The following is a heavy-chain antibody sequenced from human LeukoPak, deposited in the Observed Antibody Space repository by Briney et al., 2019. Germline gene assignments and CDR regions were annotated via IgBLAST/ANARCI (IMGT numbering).Heavy chain of an antibody. Sequence: GGSLRLSCAASGFAFSSYAMSWVRQAPGKGLEWVLAISGSGGSTYYADSVKGRFTISRDNSKNTLYLQMNSLGAEDTAVYYCARDLGPYDSSGYGLDYWGQGTLVTVSS. CDR2: ISGSGGST. J-gene: IGHJ4*02. CDR1: GFAFSSYA. CDR3: ARDLGPYDSSGYGLDY. D-gene: IGHD3-22*01. V-gene: IGHV3-23*01.